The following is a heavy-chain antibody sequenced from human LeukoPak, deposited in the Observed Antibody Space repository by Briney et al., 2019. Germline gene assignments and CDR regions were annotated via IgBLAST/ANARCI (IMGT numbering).Heavy chain of an antibody. CDR3: ARDVRWLNSRWGSGTYYAPYFDY. Sequence: ASVKVSCKASGGTFISYAISWVRQAPGQGLEWMGWINPNSGGTNYAQKFQGRVTMTRDTSISTAYMELSSLRSDDTAVYYCARDVRWLNSRWGSGTYYAPYFDYWGQGTLVTVSS. J-gene: IGHJ4*02. D-gene: IGHD3-10*01. CDR2: INPNSGGT. CDR1: GGTFISYA. V-gene: IGHV1-2*02.